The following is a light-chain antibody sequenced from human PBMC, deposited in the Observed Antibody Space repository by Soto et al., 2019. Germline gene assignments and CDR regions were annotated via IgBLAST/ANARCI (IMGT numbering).Light chain of an antibody. Sequence: EIVMTQSPATLSVSPGERATLSCRASQSVSSNLAWYQHKPGQAPRLLIHRASTRATGIPARFSGSGSGTEFTLTISSLQSEDFAVYYCQQYYNWPLWTFGQGTKVEIK. V-gene: IGKV3-15*01. J-gene: IGKJ1*01. CDR1: QSVSSN. CDR3: QQYYNWPLWT. CDR2: RAS.